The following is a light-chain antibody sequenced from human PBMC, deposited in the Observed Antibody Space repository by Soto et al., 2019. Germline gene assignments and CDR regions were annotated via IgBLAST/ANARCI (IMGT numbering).Light chain of an antibody. CDR3: QHYNNWPPYT. J-gene: IGKJ2*01. CDR1: QSVSSN. V-gene: IGKV3-15*01. Sequence: EIVMTQSPATLSVSRSERATLSCRASQSVSSNLACYQQKPGQAPRLLIYGASTRATGIPARFSGSGSGTEFTLTISSLQSEDFAVYYCQHYNNWPPYTFGQGTKLEIK. CDR2: GAS.